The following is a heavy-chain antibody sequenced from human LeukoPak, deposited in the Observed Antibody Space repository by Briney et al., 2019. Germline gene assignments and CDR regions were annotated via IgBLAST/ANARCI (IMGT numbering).Heavy chain of an antibody. CDR1: DDSISSGSYY. J-gene: IGHJ4*02. CDR2: IYYSGRT. D-gene: IGHD3-22*01. V-gene: IGHV4-31*03. CDR3: ARGGRSFYVSSGSDFGYFDY. Sequence: SQTLSLTCTVSDDSISSGSYYWSWIRQHPGKGLEWIGYIYYSGRTYYNPSLKSRVTISVDTSKNQFSLKLSSVTAADTAVYYCARGGRSFYVSSGSDFGYFDYRGQGALVTVSS.